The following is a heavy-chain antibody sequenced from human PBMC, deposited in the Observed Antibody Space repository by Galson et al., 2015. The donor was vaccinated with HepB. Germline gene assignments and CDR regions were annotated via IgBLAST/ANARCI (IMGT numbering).Heavy chain of an antibody. J-gene: IGHJ4*02. CDR3: AKGDDSGYYAAGLGDY. Sequence: SLRLSCAVSGFTFSSFGMHWVRQAPGKGLEWVAVISDDGSNQYYADSVKGRFTISRDNSRNTLYLQMNSLRAEDTAVHYCAKGDDSGYYAAGLGDYWGQGTLVTVSS. V-gene: IGHV3-30*18. CDR1: GFTFSSFG. D-gene: IGHD3-22*01. CDR2: ISDDGSNQ.